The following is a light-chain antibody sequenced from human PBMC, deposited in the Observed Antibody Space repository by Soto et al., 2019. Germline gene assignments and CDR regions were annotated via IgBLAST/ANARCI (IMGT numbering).Light chain of an antibody. Sequence: EMVLTQSPATLSLSPGNRATLSSRASQSVSSYLAWYQQKPGQAPRLLIYDASNRATGIPARFSGSGSGTDFTLTITSLEPEDFAVYYCQQRSNWPSTFGGGTKVEIK. V-gene: IGKV3-11*01. CDR2: DAS. CDR1: QSVSSY. CDR3: QQRSNWPST. J-gene: IGKJ4*01.